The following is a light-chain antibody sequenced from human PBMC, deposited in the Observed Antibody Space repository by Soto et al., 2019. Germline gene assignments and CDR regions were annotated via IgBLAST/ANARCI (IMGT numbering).Light chain of an antibody. Sequence: DVVMTQTPLSLSVAPGQPSSISCKSSQSLLHITGETFLFWYLQKPCQSPQLLIYEVSTRVSGVPDRFSGSGSGTDFTLEISRVETDDVGIYYCMQSTQLPPTFGQGTRLEIK. J-gene: IGKJ5*01. V-gene: IGKV2D-29*02. CDR1: QSLLHITGETF. CDR3: MQSTQLPPT. CDR2: EVS.